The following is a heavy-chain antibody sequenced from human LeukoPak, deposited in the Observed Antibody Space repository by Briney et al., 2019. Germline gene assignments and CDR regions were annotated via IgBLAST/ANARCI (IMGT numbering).Heavy chain of an antibody. D-gene: IGHD3-22*01. CDR3: ARASGPYYYDSSGYPYYFDY. CDR2: IIPIFGTA. CDR1: GGTFSSYA. J-gene: IGHJ4*02. Sequence: ASVKVSCKASGGTFSSYAISWVRQAPGQGLEWMGGIIPIFGTANYAQKFQGRVTITADESTSTAYMELSSLRSEDTAVYYCARASGPYYYDSSGYPYYFDYWGQGTLVTVSS. V-gene: IGHV1-69*01.